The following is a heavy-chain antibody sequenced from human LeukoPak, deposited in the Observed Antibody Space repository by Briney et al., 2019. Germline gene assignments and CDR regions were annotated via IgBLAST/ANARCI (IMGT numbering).Heavy chain of an antibody. CDR1: GFTFSSYG. Sequence: GGSLRLSCAASGFTFSSYGMHWVRQAPGKGLEWVAFIRYDGSNKYYADSVKGRFTISRDNSKNTLYLRMNSLRAEDTAVYYCAKALLVVPAYWGQGTLVTVSS. CDR3: AKALLVVPAY. D-gene: IGHD2-2*01. V-gene: IGHV3-30*02. CDR2: IRYDGSNK. J-gene: IGHJ4*02.